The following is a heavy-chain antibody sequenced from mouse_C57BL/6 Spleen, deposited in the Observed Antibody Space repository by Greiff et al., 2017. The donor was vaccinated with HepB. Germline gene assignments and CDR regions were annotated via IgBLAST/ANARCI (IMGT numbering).Heavy chain of an antibody. CDR2: IHPNSGST. CDR3: TIGNYYGNSYAMDY. Sequence: VQLQQPGAELVKPGASVKLSCKASGYTFTSYWMHWVKQRPGQGLEWIGMIHPNSGSTNYNEKFKSKATLTVDKSSSTAYMQLSSLTSEDTAVYYCTIGNYYGNSYAMDYWGQGTSVTVSS. V-gene: IGHV1-64*01. CDR1: GYTFTSYW. J-gene: IGHJ4*01. D-gene: IGHD2-1*01.